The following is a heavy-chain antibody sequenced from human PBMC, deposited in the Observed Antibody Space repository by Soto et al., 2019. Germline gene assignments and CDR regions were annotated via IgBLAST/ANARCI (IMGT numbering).Heavy chain of an antibody. CDR1: GFAFRSYG. D-gene: IGHD5-18*01. J-gene: IGHJ5*02. CDR2: ISYDGEEE. CDR3: AKAGFTASGEGFDP. V-gene: IGHV3-30*18. Sequence: GGSLRLSCAASGFAFRSYGMNWVRQAPGKGLEWVALISYDGEEEYYADSVKGRFTISRDNSDNTLFLRMNSLTTDDSGVYFCAKAGFTASGEGFDPWGXGTXVTVSS.